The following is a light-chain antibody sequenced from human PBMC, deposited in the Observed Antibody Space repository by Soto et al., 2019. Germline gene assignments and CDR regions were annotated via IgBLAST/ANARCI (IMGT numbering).Light chain of an antibody. Sequence: EIVLTQSPGTLSLSPGERATLSCGASQTVTSNYLAWYQQKPGQAPRLLIYGASSGATGIPDRFSGSGSGTDFTLTISRLEPEDCAVYYCQQYGSSPWTFGQGTKVDIK. J-gene: IGKJ1*01. CDR3: QQYGSSPWT. V-gene: IGKV3-20*01. CDR2: GAS. CDR1: QTVTSNY.